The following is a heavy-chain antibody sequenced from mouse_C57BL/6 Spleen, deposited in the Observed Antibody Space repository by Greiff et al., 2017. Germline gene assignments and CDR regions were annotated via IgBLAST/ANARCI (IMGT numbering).Heavy chain of an antibody. D-gene: IGHD4-1*01. CDR1: GYAFSSSW. J-gene: IGHJ2*01. CDR3: AREAGTFDY. CDR2: IDPSDSET. Sequence: QVQLQQSGPELVKPGASVKISCKASGYAFSSSWMNWVKQRPIQGLEWIGNIDPSDSETHYNQKFKDKATLTVDKSSSTAYMQLSSLTSEDSAVYYCAREAGTFDYWGQGTTLTVSS. V-gene: IGHV1-52*01.